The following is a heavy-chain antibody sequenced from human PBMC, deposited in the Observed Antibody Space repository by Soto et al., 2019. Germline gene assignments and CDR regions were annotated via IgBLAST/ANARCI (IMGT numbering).Heavy chain of an antibody. J-gene: IGHJ4*02. V-gene: IGHV4-59*01. CDR2: ISYSGST. CDR1: GGSISSYY. D-gene: IGHD6-6*01. CDR3: ARASAARQFDY. Sequence: PSETLSLTCTVSGGSISSYYWSWIRQPPGKGLAWLGYISYSGSTNYNPSLKSRVTISVDTSKNQFSLKLSSVTAADTAVYYCARASAARQFDYWGQGTRSPSPQ.